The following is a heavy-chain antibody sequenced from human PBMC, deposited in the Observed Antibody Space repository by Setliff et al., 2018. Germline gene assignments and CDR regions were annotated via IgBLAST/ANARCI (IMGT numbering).Heavy chain of an antibody. CDR1: GFTFSSYW. Sequence: GGSLRLSCAASGFTFSSYWMSWVRQAPGKGLECVANIKKDGSEKHYVDSVKGRFIISRDNATNSLYLQMNSLRGEDTAVYYCARGTSGWYPHDYWGQGTLVTVSS. J-gene: IGHJ4*02. CDR3: ARGTSGWYPHDY. D-gene: IGHD6-19*01. CDR2: IKKDGSEK. V-gene: IGHV3-7*03.